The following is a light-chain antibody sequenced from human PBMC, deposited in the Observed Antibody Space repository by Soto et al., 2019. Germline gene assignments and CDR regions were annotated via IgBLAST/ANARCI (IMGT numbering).Light chain of an antibody. CDR1: QSVSSSY. Sequence: EIVLTQSPGTLSLSPGERATLSCRASQSVSSSYLAWYQQKPGQAPRLLIYGASSRATGIPDRFSGSGSETDFTLTISRLEPEDFAVYYCQQYNNWPPTFGQGTKVEIK. V-gene: IGKV3-20*01. CDR3: QQYNNWPPT. J-gene: IGKJ1*01. CDR2: GAS.